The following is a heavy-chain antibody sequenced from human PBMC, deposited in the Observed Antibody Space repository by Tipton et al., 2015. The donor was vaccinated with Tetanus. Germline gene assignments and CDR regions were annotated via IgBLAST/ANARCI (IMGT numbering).Heavy chain of an antibody. J-gene: IGHJ4*02. Sequence: QLVQSGAEVKKPGSSVKVSCKASGGTFSSYAISWVRQAPGQGLEWMGGIIPIFGTANYAQKFQGRVTITADESTSTAYMELSSLRSEDAAVYCCALERERWLQLGCWGQGTLVTVSA. D-gene: IGHD5-24*01. V-gene: IGHV1-69*01. CDR1: GGTFSSYA. CDR3: ALERERWLQLGC. CDR2: IIPIFGTA.